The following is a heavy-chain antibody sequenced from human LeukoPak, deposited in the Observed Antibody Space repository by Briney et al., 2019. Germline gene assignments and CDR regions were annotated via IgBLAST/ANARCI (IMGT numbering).Heavy chain of an antibody. V-gene: IGHV4-39*01. CDR3: ARRDSSSWYRPSYYYYGMDV. CDR1: GGSISSSSYY. J-gene: IGHJ6*02. CDR2: IYYSGST. Sequence: PSETLSLTCTVSGGSISSSSYYWGWIRQPPGKGLEWIGSIYYSGSTYYNPSLKSRVTISVDTSKNQFSLKLSSVTAADTAVYYCARRDSSSWYRPSYYYYGMDVWGQGTTVTVSS. D-gene: IGHD6-13*01.